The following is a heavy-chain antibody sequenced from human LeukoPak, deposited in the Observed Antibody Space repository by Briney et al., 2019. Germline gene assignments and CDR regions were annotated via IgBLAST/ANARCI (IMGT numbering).Heavy chain of an antibody. Sequence: SQTLSPTCTVSGGSISTGGNYWSWFRQHPGKGLEWIGYIYYSGTTYYNPSLKSRVTMSVDTSKNQFSLKLSSVTAADTAIYYCARDPVGPGWFDPWGQGTLVTFSS. D-gene: IGHD1-26*01. J-gene: IGHJ5*02. CDR3: ARDPVGPGWFDP. CDR1: GGSISTGGNY. V-gene: IGHV4-31*03. CDR2: IYYSGTT.